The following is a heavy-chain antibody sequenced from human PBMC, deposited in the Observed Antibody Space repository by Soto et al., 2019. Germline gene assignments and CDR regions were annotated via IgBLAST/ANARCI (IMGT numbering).Heavy chain of an antibody. CDR2: ISSSGDTK. Sequence: PGGSLRLSCAASGFTFSSYDMNWVRQAPGKGLEWLSYISSSGDTKNYADSVQGRFTVSRDSAKNSLYLQMNSLRTEDAAVYYCVRGTIVGATFTYWGQGTLVTV. V-gene: IGHV3-48*03. CDR3: VRGTIVGATFTY. CDR1: GFTFSSYD. D-gene: IGHD1-26*01. J-gene: IGHJ4*02.